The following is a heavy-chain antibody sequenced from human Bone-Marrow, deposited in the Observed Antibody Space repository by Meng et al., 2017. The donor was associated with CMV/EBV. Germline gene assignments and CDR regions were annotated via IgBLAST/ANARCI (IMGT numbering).Heavy chain of an antibody. J-gene: IGHJ4*02. D-gene: IGHD1/OR15-1a*01. CDR3: ARGGREGTGDF. CDR1: GFTFSDYW. CDR2: IKEDGSDK. V-gene: IGHV3-7*01. Sequence: GESLKISCAASGFTFSDYWMTWVRQAPGKGLQWVANIKEDGSDKYCVDSLKGRFTISRDNANDSLHLQMNSLTAEDTAVYYCARGGREGTGDFWGQGTLVTVYS.